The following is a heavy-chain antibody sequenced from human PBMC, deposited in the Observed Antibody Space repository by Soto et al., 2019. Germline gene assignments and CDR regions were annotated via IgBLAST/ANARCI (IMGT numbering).Heavy chain of an antibody. CDR2: IIPILGIA. D-gene: IGHD5-12*01. J-gene: IGHJ6*03. Sequence: QVQLVQSGAEVKKPGSSVKVSCKASGGTFSSYTISWVRQAPGQGPEWMGRIIPILGIANSAQKFQGRVTITADKSTSTAYMELSSLRSEDTAVYYCARGEDIVATIYYYYMDVWGKGTTVTVSS. CDR1: GGTFSSYT. V-gene: IGHV1-69*02. CDR3: ARGEDIVATIYYYYMDV.